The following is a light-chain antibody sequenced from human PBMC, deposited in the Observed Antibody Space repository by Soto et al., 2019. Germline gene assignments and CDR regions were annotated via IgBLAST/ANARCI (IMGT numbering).Light chain of an antibody. CDR1: QGIGSW. CDR2: AAS. CDR3: QQANSFTIT. J-gene: IGKJ5*01. V-gene: IGKV1-12*01. Sequence: DIQMTQSPSSVSASVGDRVTVTCGASQGIGSWLDWYQKKPGKAPILLIYAASSLQSGVPSRFRGSGYGTDFTLTISSLQPEDCEIYFCQQANSFTITFGHGTRLEIK.